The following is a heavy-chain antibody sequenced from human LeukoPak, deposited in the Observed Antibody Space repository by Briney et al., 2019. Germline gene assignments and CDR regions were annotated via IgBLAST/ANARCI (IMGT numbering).Heavy chain of an antibody. D-gene: IGHD2-2*01. V-gene: IGHV5-51*01. Sequence: GESLKISCKGSGYSFTSYRIGWVRQMPGKGLEWMGIIYPGDSDTRYSPSFQGQVTISADKSISTAYLQWSSLKASDTAMYYCARRGPQRYCSSTSCYADYYFDYWGQGTLVTVSS. CDR2: IYPGDSDT. CDR1: GYSFTSYR. CDR3: ARRGPQRYCSSTSCYADYYFDY. J-gene: IGHJ4*02.